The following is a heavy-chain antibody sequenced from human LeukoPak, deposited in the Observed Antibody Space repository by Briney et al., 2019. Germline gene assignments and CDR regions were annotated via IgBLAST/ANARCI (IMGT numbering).Heavy chain of an antibody. D-gene: IGHD2-15*01. J-gene: IGHJ4*02. CDR2: INHSGST. V-gene: IGHV4-34*01. CDR1: GGSFSGYY. Sequence: SETLSLTCAVYGGSFSGYYWSWIRQPPGKGLEWIGEINHSGSTNYNPSLKSRVTISVDTSKNQFSLKLSSVTAADTAVYYCARVYLRFGGSFFDYWGQGTLVTVSS. CDR3: ARVYLRFGGSFFDY.